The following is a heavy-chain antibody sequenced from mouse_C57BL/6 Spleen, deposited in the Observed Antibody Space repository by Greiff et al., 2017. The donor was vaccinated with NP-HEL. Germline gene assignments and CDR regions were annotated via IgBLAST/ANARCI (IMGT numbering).Heavy chain of an antibody. V-gene: IGHV1-82*01. CDR1: GYAFSSSW. J-gene: IGHJ3*01. CDR3: ARAGGTWFAY. D-gene: IGHD3-3*01. CDR2: IYPGDGDT. Sequence: QVTLKESGPELVKPGASVKISCKASGYAFSSSWMNWVKQRPGKGLEWIGRIYPGDGDTNYNGKFKGKATLTADKSSSTAYMQLSSLTSEDSAVYFCARAGGTWFAYWGQGTLVTVSA.